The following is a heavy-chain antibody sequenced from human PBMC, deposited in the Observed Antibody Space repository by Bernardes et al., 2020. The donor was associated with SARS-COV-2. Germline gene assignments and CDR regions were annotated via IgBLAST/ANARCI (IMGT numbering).Heavy chain of an antibody. V-gene: IGHV3-7*03. Sequence: GRSLSPSCEGSAFTFSNYWMSWVRQAPGKGLEWVAHIIADGSDKYYVDSVKDRFTVSRDNAKNTLYLQMNSLRVDDTARYYCGKGPLIKATGSFWGQGSMVTVSS. CDR3: GKGPLIKATGSF. D-gene: IGHD1-1*01. CDR1: AFTFSNYW. CDR2: IIADGSDK. J-gene: IGHJ4*02.